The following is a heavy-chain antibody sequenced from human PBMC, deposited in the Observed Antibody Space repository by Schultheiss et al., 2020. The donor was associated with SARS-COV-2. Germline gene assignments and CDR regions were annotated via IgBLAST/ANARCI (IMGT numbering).Heavy chain of an antibody. CDR1: GFSLNTHGVG. D-gene: IGHD1-1*01. V-gene: IGHV2-5*02. Sequence: SGPTLVKPTQTLTLTCTFSGFSLNTHGVGVVWVRQPPGKALEWVALIYWDGDERYSPSLKTRLTIDKDTYKNQVVLTMTNMDPVDTATYYCAHNLDNWFDPWGEGTLVTVS. J-gene: IGHJ5*02. CDR3: AHNLDNWFDP. CDR2: IYWDGDE.